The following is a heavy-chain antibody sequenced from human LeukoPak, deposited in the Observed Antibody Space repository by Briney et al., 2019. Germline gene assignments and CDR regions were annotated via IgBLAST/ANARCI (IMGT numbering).Heavy chain of an antibody. J-gene: IGHJ5*02. CDR3: ARGHYRGTYPLHWFDP. CDR1: GGSISPYY. V-gene: IGHV4-59*01. Sequence: SETLSLTCTVSGGSISPYYWTWIRQPPGKGLEYIGYIYYSGSTNYNPSLKSRVTISVDTSKNQFSLKLSSVTAANTAVYYCARGHYRGTYPLHWFDPWGQGTLVTVSS. D-gene: IGHD1-26*01. CDR2: IYYSGST.